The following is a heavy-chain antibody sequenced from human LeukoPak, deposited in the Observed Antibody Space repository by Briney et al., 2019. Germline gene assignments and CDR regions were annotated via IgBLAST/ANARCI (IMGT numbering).Heavy chain of an antibody. D-gene: IGHD3-10*01. J-gene: IGHJ5*02. CDR1: GGSISSYY. V-gene: IGHV4-59*01. CDR3: ARGGYYGSGNDFRFDP. Sequence: PSETLSLTCAVSGGSISSYYWSWIRQPPGKGLEWIGYIYYTGSTNYNPSLKSRVTISVETSKNQFSLKLKSVTAADTAVYYCARGGYYGSGNDFRFDPWGQGTLVTVSS. CDR2: IYYTGST.